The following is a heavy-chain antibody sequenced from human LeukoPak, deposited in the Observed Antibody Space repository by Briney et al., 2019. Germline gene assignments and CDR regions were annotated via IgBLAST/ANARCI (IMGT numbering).Heavy chain of an antibody. CDR1: GGSFSGYY. D-gene: IGHD3-22*01. CDR2: INHSGST. J-gene: IGHJ6*03. V-gene: IGHV4-34*01. CDR3: ARVADSSDYYYGSIYYYYYYMDV. Sequence: SETLSLTCAVYGGSFSGYYWSWIRQPPGKGLEWIGEINHSGSTNYNPSLKSRVTISVDTSKNQFSLKLSSVTAADTAVYYCARVADSSDYYYGSIYYYYYYMDVWGKGTTVTVSS.